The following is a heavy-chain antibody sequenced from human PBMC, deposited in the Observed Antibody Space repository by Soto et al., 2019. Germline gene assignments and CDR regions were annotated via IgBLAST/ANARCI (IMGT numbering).Heavy chain of an antibody. V-gene: IGHV2-5*02. Sequence: QITLNESGPTVVRPTETLTLTCRFSGFSLTTSGVGVGWVRQSPGKAPEWLALIYWDDDKRYSESLKSRLTITKDTSKNLVVLTVANSDPTDTATYYCAHRVLRAVFGLVTTTAIYFDFWGQGTPVAVSS. CDR3: AHRVLRAVFGLVTTTAIYFDF. CDR2: IYWDDDK. D-gene: IGHD3-3*01. J-gene: IGHJ4*02. CDR1: GFSLTTSGVG.